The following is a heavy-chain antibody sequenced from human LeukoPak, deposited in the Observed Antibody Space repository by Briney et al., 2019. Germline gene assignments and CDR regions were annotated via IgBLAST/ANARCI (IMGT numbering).Heavy chain of an antibody. CDR3: ARDPMVGDESAFDI. Sequence: SETLSLTCTVSGGSISSYYWSWIRQPAGKGLEWIGRIYTSGSTNYNPSLKSRVTMSVDTSKNQFSLKLSSVTAADTAVYYCARDPMVGDESAFDIWGQGTMVTASS. J-gene: IGHJ3*02. CDR1: GGSISSYY. V-gene: IGHV4-4*07. CDR2: IYTSGST. D-gene: IGHD2-21*02.